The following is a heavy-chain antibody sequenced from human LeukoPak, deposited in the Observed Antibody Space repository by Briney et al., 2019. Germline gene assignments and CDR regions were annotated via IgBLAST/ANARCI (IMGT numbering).Heavy chain of an antibody. J-gene: IGHJ4*02. CDR1: VYTFTSYY. CDR2: INPSGGST. D-gene: IGHD1-1*01. CDR3: ARGTTDAY. V-gene: IGHV1-46*01. Sequence: ASVKVSCKASVYTFTSYYIDWVRQAPAQGLEWMGVINPSGGSTRYAQKFQGRVTMTGDPSTRTVYMELSSLTSDDTAVYYCARGTTDAYWGQGTPVTVSS.